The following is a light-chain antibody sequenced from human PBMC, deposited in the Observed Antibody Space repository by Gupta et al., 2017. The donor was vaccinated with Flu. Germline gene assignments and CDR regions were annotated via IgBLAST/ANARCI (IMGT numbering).Light chain of an antibody. CDR1: GDNVGNRE. CDR3: SAWDSNHNAAM. J-gene: IGLJ3*02. Sequence: QAGLPQPPSVSKGLSQTAPPTCTGNGDNVGNREAVWRQQHQGHPPKLLCYRNNTRPSGSSERFSASRSGSTAALTITGLQPEDEADYYCSAWDSNHNAAMFGGGTKLTVL. V-gene: IGLV10-54*04. CDR2: RNN.